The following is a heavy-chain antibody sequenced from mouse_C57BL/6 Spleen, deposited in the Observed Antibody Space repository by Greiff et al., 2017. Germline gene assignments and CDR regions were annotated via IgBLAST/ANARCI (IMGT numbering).Heavy chain of an antibody. CDR3: ARDVYYGSQYYFDY. CDR1: GFTFSSYA. V-gene: IGHV5-4*01. J-gene: IGHJ2*01. Sequence: EVQLVESGGGLVKPGGSLKLSCAASGFTFSSYAMSWVRQTPEKRLEWVATISDGGSYTYYPDNVKGRFPISRDKAKNNLYLQMSHLKSEDTAMYYCARDVYYGSQYYFDYWGQGTTLTVSS. CDR2: ISDGGSYT. D-gene: IGHD1-1*01.